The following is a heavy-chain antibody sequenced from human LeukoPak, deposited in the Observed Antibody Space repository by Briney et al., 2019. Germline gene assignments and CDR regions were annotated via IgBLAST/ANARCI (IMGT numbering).Heavy chain of an antibody. J-gene: IGHJ3*01. D-gene: IGHD4-11*01. CDR1: GSTXXXX. CDR3: ARHVTVTYDAFDL. Sequence: GSTXXXXWTXXXQXXGXGXEXXGYVYYKGDTSYSPSLDSRVSISVDTSKKQFSLKLNSVTAADTAMYYCARHVTVTYDAFDLWGQGTMVTVSS. CDR2: VYYKGDT. V-gene: IGHV4-59*08.